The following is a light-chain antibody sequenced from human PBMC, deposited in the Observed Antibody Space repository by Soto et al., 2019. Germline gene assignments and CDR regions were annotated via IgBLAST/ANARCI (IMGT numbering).Light chain of an antibody. Sequence: VLTQPPPVSGAPGQRVTLFCTWSSSQNGAGYDVQWYQQLPGTAPKLLMYGNTNRPSGVPDRFSGSKSGTSASLAITGLQAEDEADYYCQSYDSSLTALYVFGTGTKVTVL. CDR2: GNT. J-gene: IGLJ1*01. CDR1: SSQNGAGYD. V-gene: IGLV1-40*01. CDR3: QSYDSSLTALYV.